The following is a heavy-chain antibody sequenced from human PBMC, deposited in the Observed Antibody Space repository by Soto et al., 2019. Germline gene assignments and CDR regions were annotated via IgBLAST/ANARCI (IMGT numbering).Heavy chain of an antibody. CDR3: ARDLAAAAY. D-gene: IGHD6-13*01. CDR1: GYIFTNYY. Sequence: QVQLVQSGAEVKKPGASVKVSCKASGYIFTNYYIHWVRQAPGQGLEWMAIINPLPTSGSTNYAQKCQGRVTVTRDTSTSTVYLELSSLRSDATAVYYCARDLAAAAYWGQGTLVTVSS. J-gene: IGHJ4*02. V-gene: IGHV1-46*01. CDR2: INPLPTSGST.